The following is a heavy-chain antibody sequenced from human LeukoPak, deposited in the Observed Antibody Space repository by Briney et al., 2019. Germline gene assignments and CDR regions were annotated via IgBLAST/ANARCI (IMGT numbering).Heavy chain of an antibody. CDR1: GGSLSGYY. Sequence: KTSETLSLTCAVYGGSLSGYYWSWIRQPPGKGLEWIGEINHSGSTNYNPSLKSRVTISVDTSKNQFSLKLSSVTAADTAVYYCARSWVPYSSRPFDYWGQGTLVTVSS. J-gene: IGHJ4*02. CDR2: INHSGST. V-gene: IGHV4-34*01. D-gene: IGHD6-13*01. CDR3: ARSWVPYSSRPFDY.